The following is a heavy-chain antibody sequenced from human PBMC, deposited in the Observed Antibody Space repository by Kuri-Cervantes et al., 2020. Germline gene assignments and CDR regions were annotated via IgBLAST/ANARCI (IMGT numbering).Heavy chain of an antibody. D-gene: IGHD2-2*01. CDR1: GYTFTSYY. CDR2: INPSGGST. CDR3: AKEEGYCSSTSCYFTPS. J-gene: IGHJ5*02. Sequence: ASVKVSCKASGYTFTSYYMHWVRQAPGQGLEWMGIINPSGGSTSYAQKFQGRVTMTRDTSTSTVYMELSSLRSEDTAVYYCAKEEGYCSSTSCYFTPSWGQGTLVTVSS. V-gene: IGHV1-46*01.